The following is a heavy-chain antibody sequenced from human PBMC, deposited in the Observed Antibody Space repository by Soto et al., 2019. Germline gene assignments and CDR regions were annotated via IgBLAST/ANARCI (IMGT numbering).Heavy chain of an antibody. CDR1: GGSISSGYYY. CDR3: ARGMRYSSSWYYYYYYGMDV. V-gene: IGHV4-30-4*01. D-gene: IGHD6-13*01. J-gene: IGHJ6*02. Sequence: SETLSLTCSVSGGSISSGYYYWSWIRQPPGKDLEWIGYIYYSGSTYYNPSLKSRVTISVDTSKNQFSLKLSSVTAADAAVYYCARGMRYSSSWYYYYYYGMDVWGQGTTVTVSS. CDR2: IYYSGST.